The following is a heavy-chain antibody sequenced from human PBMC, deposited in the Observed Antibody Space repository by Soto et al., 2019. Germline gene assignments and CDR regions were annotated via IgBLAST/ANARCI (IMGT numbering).Heavy chain of an antibody. CDR1: GGTFSSYA. CDR3: AGYYYDSSGYYYWWFDP. Sequence: GASVKVSCKASGGTFSSYAISWVRQAPGQGLEWMGGIIPIFGTANYAQKFQGRVTITADESTSTAYMGLSSLRSEDTAVYYCAGYYYDSSGYYYWWFDPWGQGTLVTVSS. D-gene: IGHD3-22*01. J-gene: IGHJ5*02. V-gene: IGHV1-69*13. CDR2: IIPIFGTA.